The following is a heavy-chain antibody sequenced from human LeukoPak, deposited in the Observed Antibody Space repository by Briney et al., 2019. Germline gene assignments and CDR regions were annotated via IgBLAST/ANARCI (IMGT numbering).Heavy chain of an antibody. CDR3: ARDLVPGTTGY. Sequence: SETLSLTCTVSGGSISSYYWSWIRQPPGKGLEWIGYIYYSGSTNYNPSLKSRVTISVDTSKTQFSLKLSSVTAADTAVYYCARDLVPGTTGYWGQGTLVTVSS. CDR2: IYYSGST. J-gene: IGHJ4*02. V-gene: IGHV4-59*01. CDR1: GGSISSYY. D-gene: IGHD1-1*01.